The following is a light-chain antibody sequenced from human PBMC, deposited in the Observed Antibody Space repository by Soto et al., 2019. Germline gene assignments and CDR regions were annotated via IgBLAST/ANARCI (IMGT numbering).Light chain of an antibody. Sequence: DIQMTQSPSTLSASVGDRVTITCRSSQSISSWLAWYQQKPGKAPKLLIYDASSVESGVPSRFSGSGSGTEFTLTISSLQTDDFAKYYCQHYNSYPWTFGQGTKVEIK. CDR1: QSISSW. V-gene: IGKV1-5*01. CDR2: DAS. CDR3: QHYNSYPWT. J-gene: IGKJ1*01.